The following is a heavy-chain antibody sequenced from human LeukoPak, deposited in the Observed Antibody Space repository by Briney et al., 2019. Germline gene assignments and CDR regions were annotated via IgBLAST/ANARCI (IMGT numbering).Heavy chain of an antibody. CDR2: MNPNRGKT. CDR1: GYTFTRYD. D-gene: IGHD3-22*01. V-gene: IGHV1-8*01. CDR3: ARDYYDSRFSWSQVRPKLDY. Sequence: ASVKVSCKASGYTFTRYDINWVRQATGQGLEWMGWMNPNRGKTGYAQKFQGRVTMTRNTSISTAYMELSSLRSEDTAVYYCARDYYDSRFSWSQVRPKLDYWGQGTLVTVSS. J-gene: IGHJ4*02.